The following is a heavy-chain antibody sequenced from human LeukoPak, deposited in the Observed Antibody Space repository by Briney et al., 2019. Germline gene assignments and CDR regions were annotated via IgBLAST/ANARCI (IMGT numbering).Heavy chain of an antibody. CDR3: ARGFSGHGLFDY. CDR1: GFTFSSYA. J-gene: IGHJ4*02. CDR2: ISYDGSNK. V-gene: IGHV3-30-3*01. D-gene: IGHD5-12*01. Sequence: GGSLRLSCAASGFTFSSYAMHWVRQAPGKGLEWVAVISYDGSNKYYADSVKGRFTISRDNSKNTLYLQMNSLRAEDTAVYYCARGFSGHGLFDYWGQGTLVTVSS.